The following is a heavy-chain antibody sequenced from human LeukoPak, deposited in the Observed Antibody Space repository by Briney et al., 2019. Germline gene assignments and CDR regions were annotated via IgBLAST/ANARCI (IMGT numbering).Heavy chain of an antibody. J-gene: IGHJ3*02. D-gene: IGHD3-3*01. CDR3: ARQGGTTIFGVAHPGGAFDI. Sequence: ASVKVSCKASGGTFSNYAISWVRQAPGQGLEWLGGVIPIFGTTKYAQKVQGRVTMSTDESRTTAYMELSRLTSEDSAVYYCARQGGTTIFGVAHPGGAFDIWGQGTMVTVSS. CDR1: GGTFSNYA. V-gene: IGHV1-69*05. CDR2: VIPIFGTT.